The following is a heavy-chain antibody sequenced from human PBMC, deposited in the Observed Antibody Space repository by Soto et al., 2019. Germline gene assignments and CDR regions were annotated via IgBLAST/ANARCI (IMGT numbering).Heavy chain of an antibody. CDR2: IIPMFGTE. CDR3: ARDRIAGSKYYYGMDV. CDR1: GGTFSSYA. D-gene: IGHD6-13*01. V-gene: IGHV1-69*01. Sequence: QVQLVQSGAEVKKPGSSARVSCKASGGTFSSYAISWVRQAPGQGVEWMGGIIPMFGTENYAQKFQGRVTITADETTSTAYMELSSLRSEDTAVYYCARDRIAGSKYYYGMDVWGQGTTVTVSS. J-gene: IGHJ6*02.